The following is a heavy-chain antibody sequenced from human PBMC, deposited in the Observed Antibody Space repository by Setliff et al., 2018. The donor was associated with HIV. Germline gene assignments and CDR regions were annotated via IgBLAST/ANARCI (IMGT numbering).Heavy chain of an antibody. CDR3: ATYNWNFIVGY. CDR1: GGSISSSSYY. J-gene: IGHJ4*02. D-gene: IGHD1-7*01. CDR2: IYYGWST. V-gene: IGHV4-39*07. Sequence: PSETLSLTCAVSGGSISSSSYYWGWIRQPPGKGLEWIGSIYYGWSTYYNPSLKSRVTISVDTSKNQFSLKLSSVTAADTAVYYCATYNWNFIVGYWGQGTLVTVSS.